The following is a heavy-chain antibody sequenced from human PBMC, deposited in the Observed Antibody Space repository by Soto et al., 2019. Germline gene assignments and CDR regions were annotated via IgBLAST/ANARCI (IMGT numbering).Heavy chain of an antibody. CDR2: IDPSDSYT. Sequence: ESLKISGKGSGYSFTIYWISWVRRMPGRGLEWMGRIDPSDSYTNYSPSFQGHVTISADKSISTAYLQWSSLKASDTAMYYCAXHTDSFMVRGELQWFDPWGQGALVTVSS. J-gene: IGHJ5*02. CDR3: AXHTDSFMVRGELQWFDP. CDR1: GYSFTIYW. V-gene: IGHV5-10-1*01. D-gene: IGHD3-10*01.